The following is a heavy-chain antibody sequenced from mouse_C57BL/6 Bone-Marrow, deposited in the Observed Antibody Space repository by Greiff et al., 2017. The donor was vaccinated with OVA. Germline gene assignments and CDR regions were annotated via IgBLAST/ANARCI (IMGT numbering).Heavy chain of an antibody. J-gene: IGHJ2*01. CDR2: IRYDGSN. Sequence: VQLKESGPGLVKPSQSLSLTCSVTGYSITSGYYWNWIRQFLGNKLEWMGYIRYDGSNNYNPSLKNRISITRNTSKNQFFLKLNSVTTEDTATYYWARDTFITTVVVAYYFDYSGQGTTLTVSS. CDR1: GYSITSGYY. V-gene: IGHV3-6*01. CDR3: ARDTFITTVVVAYYFDY. D-gene: IGHD1-1*01.